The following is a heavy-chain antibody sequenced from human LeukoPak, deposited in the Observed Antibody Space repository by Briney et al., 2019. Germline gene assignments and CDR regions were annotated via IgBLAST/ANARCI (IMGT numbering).Heavy chain of an antibody. Sequence: ASVTVSCKASGYTFTGYYMHWVRQAPGQGLEWMGWINPNSGGTNYAQNFQGRVTMTSDTSTSKVYMELSRLRSDDTAMYYCARDPDVTVLELTPWGQGTLVTVSS. CDR1: GYTFTGYY. V-gene: IGHV1-2*02. J-gene: IGHJ5*02. CDR2: INPNSGGT. CDR3: ARDPDVTVLELTP. D-gene: IGHD2/OR15-2a*01.